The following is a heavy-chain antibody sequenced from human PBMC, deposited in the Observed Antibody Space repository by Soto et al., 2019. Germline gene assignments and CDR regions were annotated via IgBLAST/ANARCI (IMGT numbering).Heavy chain of an antibody. CDR1: GGTFSSYA. J-gene: IGHJ6*02. CDR3: ARDFNYYDSSGYYSDYYYYGMDV. Sequence: ASVKVSCKASGGTFSSYAISWVRQTPGQGLEWMGGIIPIFGTANYAQKFQGRVTITADESTSTAYMELSSLRSEDTAVYYCARDFNYYDSSGYYSDYYYYGMDVWGQGTTVTVSS. V-gene: IGHV1-69*13. CDR2: IIPIFGTA. D-gene: IGHD3-22*01.